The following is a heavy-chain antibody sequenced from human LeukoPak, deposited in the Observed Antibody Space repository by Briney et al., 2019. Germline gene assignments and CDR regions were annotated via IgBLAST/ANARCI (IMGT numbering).Heavy chain of an antibody. V-gene: IGHV4-59*08. CDR3: ARHVLLWFGELYAFDI. CDR1: GGSISSYY. Sequence: PSETLSLTCTVSGGSISSYYWSWIRQPPGKGLEWIGYIYYSGSTNYNPSLKSRVTISVDTSKNQFSLKLSSVTAADTAVYYCARHVLLWFGELYAFDIWGQGTMVTVSS. CDR2: IYYSGST. D-gene: IGHD3-10*01. J-gene: IGHJ3*02.